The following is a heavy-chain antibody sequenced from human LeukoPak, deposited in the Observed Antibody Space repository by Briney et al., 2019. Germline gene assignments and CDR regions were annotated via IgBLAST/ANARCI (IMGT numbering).Heavy chain of an antibody. J-gene: IGHJ3*01. CDR1: GDSVSSGTYY. Sequence: SETLSLTCTVSGDSVSSGTYYWSWVRQPPGKGLEWIGFISYSGSTNYNPSLKSRITISVDMSKNQFSLKVRSVTAADTAVYYCARGPYVWGQGTMVTVSS. CDR3: ARGPYV. V-gene: IGHV4-61*01. CDR2: ISYSGST.